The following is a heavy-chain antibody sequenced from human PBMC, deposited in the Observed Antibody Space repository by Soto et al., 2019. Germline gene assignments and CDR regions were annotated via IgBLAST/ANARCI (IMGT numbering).Heavy chain of an antibody. CDR3: ATPAQQQLGNVPRHPIDY. V-gene: IGHV1-69*12. CDR2: IIPIFGTA. Sequence: QVQLVQSGAEVKKPGSSVKVSCKASGGTFSSYAISWVRQAPGQGLEWMGGIIPIFGTANYAQKFQGRVTITADESTSTAYMELSSLRSEDTAVYYCATPAQQQLGNVPRHPIDYWGQGTLVTVSS. D-gene: IGHD6-13*01. J-gene: IGHJ4*02. CDR1: GGTFSSYA.